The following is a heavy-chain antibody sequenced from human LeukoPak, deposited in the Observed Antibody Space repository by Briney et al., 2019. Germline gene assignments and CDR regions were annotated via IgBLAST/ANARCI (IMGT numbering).Heavy chain of an antibody. Sequence: GGTLRLSCAVSGITLSNYGMSWVRQAPGKGLEWVSGILDSGYTTYYASSVTGRFTLSRDNSNNTLYLQMNSLRAEDTAVYYCAKLGGHPLHNYYVGVWGKGTTVAVSS. CDR3: AKLGGHPLHNYYVGV. CDR2: ILDSGYTT. V-gene: IGHV3-23*01. D-gene: IGHD3-16*01. CDR1: GITLSNYG. J-gene: IGHJ6*03.